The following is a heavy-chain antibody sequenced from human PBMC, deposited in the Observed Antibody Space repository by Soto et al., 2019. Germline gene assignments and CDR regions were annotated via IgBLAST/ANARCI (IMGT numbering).Heavy chain of an antibody. V-gene: IGHV4-59*10. CDR1: DDSINSRYY. Sequence: SETLSLTCAVSDDSINSRYYWGWIRQPPGKGLEWIGRIDTSGNTNYNPSLKSRVTMSVDTSKKQFSLKLTSVTAADTAVYYCARYSNNWFQTEGMDVWGQGTTVTVSS. CDR3: ARYSNNWFQTEGMDV. D-gene: IGHD6-13*01. J-gene: IGHJ6*02. CDR2: IDTSGNT.